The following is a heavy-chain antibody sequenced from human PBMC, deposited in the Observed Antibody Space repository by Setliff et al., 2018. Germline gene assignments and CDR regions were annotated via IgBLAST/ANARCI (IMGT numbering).Heavy chain of an antibody. Sequence: ASVKVSCKASGYTFTSYYMHWVRQAPGQGLEWMGWINPNSGGSTYAQKFQGRVTMTRDTSISTAYMELSRLRSDDTAVYYCARDGSSGYYYRKYNWFDPWGQGTLVTVSS. D-gene: IGHD3-22*01. V-gene: IGHV1-2*02. CDR3: ARDGSSGYYYRKYNWFDP. CDR2: INPNSGGS. CDR1: GYTFTSYY. J-gene: IGHJ5*02.